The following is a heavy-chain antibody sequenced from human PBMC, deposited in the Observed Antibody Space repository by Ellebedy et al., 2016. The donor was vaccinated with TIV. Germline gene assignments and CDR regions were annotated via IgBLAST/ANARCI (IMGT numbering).Heavy chain of an antibody. CDR1: GFTFSKYA. CDR3: AKEGGDYGDYGTQPYYYYGMDV. CDR2: ISYDGSSK. D-gene: IGHD4-17*01. V-gene: IGHV3-30*18. J-gene: IGHJ6*02. Sequence: PGGSLRLSCSASGFTFSKYAMHWVRQAPGKGLEWVAVISYDGSSKYYADSVKGRFTISRDNSKNTLHLQMNSLRAEDTAVYYCAKEGGDYGDYGTQPYYYYGMDVWGQGTTVTVSS.